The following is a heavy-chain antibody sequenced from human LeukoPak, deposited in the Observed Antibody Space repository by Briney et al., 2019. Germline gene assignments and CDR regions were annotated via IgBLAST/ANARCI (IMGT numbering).Heavy chain of an antibody. CDR2: ISSSGSTI. CDR3: ARDYFDSGAFYSDAFDI. D-gene: IGHD3-22*01. Sequence: QPGGSLRLSCAASGFTFSSYSMNWVRLAPGKGLEWVSYISSSGSTIYYADSVKGRFTISRDNTKNSLDLQMNSLRAEDTAVYYCARDYFDSGAFYSDAFDIWGQGTMVTVSS. CDR1: GFTFSSYS. V-gene: IGHV3-48*04. J-gene: IGHJ3*02.